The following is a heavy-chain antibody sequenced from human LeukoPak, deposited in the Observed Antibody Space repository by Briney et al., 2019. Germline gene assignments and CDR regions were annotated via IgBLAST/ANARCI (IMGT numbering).Heavy chain of an antibody. D-gene: IGHD6-13*01. V-gene: IGHV4-4*07. CDR3: AKGSSSWRTENNWFDP. Sequence: SETLSLTCTVSGGSISSYYWSWIRQPAGKGLEWIGRIYTSGSTNYNPSLKSRVTMSVDTSKNQFSLKLSSVTAADTAVYYCAKGSSSWRTENNWFDPWGQGTLVTVSS. CDR1: GGSISSYY. J-gene: IGHJ5*02. CDR2: IYTSGST.